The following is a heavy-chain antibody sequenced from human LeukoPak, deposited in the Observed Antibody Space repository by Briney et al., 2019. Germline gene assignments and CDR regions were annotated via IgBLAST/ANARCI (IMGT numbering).Heavy chain of an antibody. Sequence: SETLSLTCTVSGGSVSSGSYYWSWIRQPPGKGLEWIGYIYYSGSTSYNPSLKSRVTISVDTSKNQFSLKLSSMTAADTAVYYCARNEGVLIFDYWGQGTLVTVSS. CDR2: IYYSGST. CDR1: GGSVSSGSYY. J-gene: IGHJ4*02. V-gene: IGHV4-61*01. CDR3: ARNEGVLIFDY.